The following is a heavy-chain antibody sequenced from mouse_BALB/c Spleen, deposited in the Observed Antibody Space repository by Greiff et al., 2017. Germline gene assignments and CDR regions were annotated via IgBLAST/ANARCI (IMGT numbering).Heavy chain of an antibody. CDR3: ARGYYGSRGGYFDV. CDR2: IYPGSGNT. J-gene: IGHJ1*01. V-gene: IGHV1-84*02. Sequence: QLQESGPELVKPGASVKISCKASGYTFTDYYINWVKQKPGQGLEWIGWIYPGSGNTKYNEKFKGKATLTVDTSSSTAYMQLSSLTSEDTAVYFCARGYYGSRGGYFDVWGAGTTVTVSS. CDR1: GYTFTDYY. D-gene: IGHD1-1*01.